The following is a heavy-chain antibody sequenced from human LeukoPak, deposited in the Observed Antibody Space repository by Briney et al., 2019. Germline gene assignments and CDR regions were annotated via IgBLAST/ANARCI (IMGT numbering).Heavy chain of an antibody. V-gene: IGHV2-5*02. CDR3: AHRSRGYGYGIDY. J-gene: IGHJ4*02. CDR1: GFSFSTSAAG. CDR2: ISWDDTK. Sequence: SGPTLVKPTQTLTLTCTFSGFSFSTSAAGVGWIRQPPGKALEWLALISWDDTKHYSPSLKSRLTNTKDTSKKQVVLIMTNMDPVDTATYYCAHRSRGYGYGIDYWGQGALVTVSS. D-gene: IGHD5-18*01.